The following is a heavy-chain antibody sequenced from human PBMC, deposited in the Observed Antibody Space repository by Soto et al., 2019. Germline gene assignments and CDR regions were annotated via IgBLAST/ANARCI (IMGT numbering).Heavy chain of an antibody. Sequence: QVQLVESGGGVVQPGRSLRLSCAASGFSLSNNGMHWVRQAPGKGLEWVAVISYDGNNKYYADSVKGRFTISRDNSKNTVYLEMNNVRAEDTAMFYCAKGGSGNYLTYYYYYGMGVWGQGTTVTVSS. CDR3: AKGGSGNYLTYYYYYGMGV. CDR2: ISYDGNNK. V-gene: IGHV3-30*18. D-gene: IGHD3-22*01. CDR1: GFSLSNNG. J-gene: IGHJ6*02.